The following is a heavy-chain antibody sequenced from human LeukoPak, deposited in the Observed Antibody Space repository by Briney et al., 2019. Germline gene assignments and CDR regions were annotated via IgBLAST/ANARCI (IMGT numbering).Heavy chain of an antibody. CDR1: GYTFSEYY. V-gene: IGHV1-2*02. Sequence: ASVKVSCKTSGYTFSEYYIYWVRQAPGQGLEWMGWIDPSTGGTNYAQNFQGRVTMTRDTSISTAYMELNRLRSDDTAVYYCAGVMNREGTNYWGQGTLVTVSS. D-gene: IGHD1/OR15-1a*01. CDR3: AGVMNREGTNY. CDR2: IDPSTGGT. J-gene: IGHJ4*02.